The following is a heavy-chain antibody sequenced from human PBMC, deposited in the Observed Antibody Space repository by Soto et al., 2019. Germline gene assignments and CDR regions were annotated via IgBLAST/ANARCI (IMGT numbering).Heavy chain of an antibody. V-gene: IGHV1-69*05. CDR1: GGTFSSYA. Sequence: QVQLVQSGAEVKKPGSSVKVSCKASGGTFSSYAISWVRQAPGQGLEWMGGIIPIFGTANYAQKCQGGVTFNTGESTSTASKELSSLRSEAAAVYYVDRKARYCSGGSCYSLPGIDYWGQGTLVTVSS. CDR2: IIPIFGTA. J-gene: IGHJ4*02. CDR3: DRKARYCSGGSCYSLPGIDY. D-gene: IGHD2-15*01.